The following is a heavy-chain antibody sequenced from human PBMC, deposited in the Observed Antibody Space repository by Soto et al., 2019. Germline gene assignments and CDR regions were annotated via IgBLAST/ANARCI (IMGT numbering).Heavy chain of an antibody. V-gene: IGHV3-23*01. D-gene: IGHD5-18*01. CDR2: ISGSGGST. J-gene: IGHJ4*02. CDR3: AKDRIQLWLSPFDY. CDR1: GFXFSSYA. Sequence: PGGSLXLSCAASGFXFSSYAMSWVRQAPGKGLEWVSAISGSGGSTYYADSVKGRFTISRDNSKNTLYLQMNSLRAEDTAVYYCAKDRIQLWLSPFDYWGQGTLVTVSS.